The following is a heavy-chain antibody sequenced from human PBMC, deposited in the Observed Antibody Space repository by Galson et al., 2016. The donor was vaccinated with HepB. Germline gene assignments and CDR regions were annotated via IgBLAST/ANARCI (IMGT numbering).Heavy chain of an antibody. J-gene: IGHJ5*02. Sequence: SLRLSCAASGFTFSNYPMHWVRQAPGKGLEWVSGIGGSGGGTHYADSVKGRFTISRDNSKNTLYLQLNSLRAEDTAIYYCTKDQLIVIVPAAGNCFDPWGQGTLVTVSS. V-gene: IGHV3-23*01. CDR1: GFTFSNYP. CDR2: IGGSGGGT. D-gene: IGHD2-2*01. CDR3: TKDQLIVIVPAAGNCFDP.